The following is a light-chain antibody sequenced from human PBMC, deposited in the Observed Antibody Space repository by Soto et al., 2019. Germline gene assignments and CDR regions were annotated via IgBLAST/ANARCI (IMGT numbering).Light chain of an antibody. J-gene: IGKJ2*01. CDR1: QSVRGW. CDR3: QPYNDYSYT. Sequence: DIQMTQSPSTLSASVGDRVAISCRASQSVRGWLAWYQQKPGKVPKLLIYQASTLEDGVPSRFSGSGSGTEFTLTISSLQPDDSATYYCQPYNDYSYTFGPGTNLEIK. V-gene: IGKV1-5*03. CDR2: QAS.